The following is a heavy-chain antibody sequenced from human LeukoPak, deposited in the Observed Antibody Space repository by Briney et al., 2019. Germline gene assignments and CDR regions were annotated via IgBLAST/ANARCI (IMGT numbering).Heavy chain of an antibody. J-gene: IGHJ4*02. CDR3: AKDFYSHSSEYWVNYFDD. Sequence: GGSLRLSCASSGFTFSSYAMSWVRQAPGKGLEWVSGINGRGVMTFYADAVKGRFTVSRDNFKNVLYLQMNSLRVEDTALYFCAKDFYSHSSEYWVNYFDDWGQGVLVIVSS. CDR1: GFTFSSYA. V-gene: IGHV3-23*01. CDR2: INGRGVMT. D-gene: IGHD3-22*01.